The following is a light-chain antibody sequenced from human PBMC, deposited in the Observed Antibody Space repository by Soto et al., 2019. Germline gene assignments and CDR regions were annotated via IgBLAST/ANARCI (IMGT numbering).Light chain of an antibody. J-gene: IGKJ2*01. Sequence: EIVLTQSPATLSLSPGEGASLSCRASQSVNYLIWYQQKPGQAPRLLIYDASNRATGIPARFSGSGSGTDFTLTISNLDPEDIAVYYWQQRSNWPYTFGQGTKVDI. CDR1: QSVNY. V-gene: IGKV3-11*01. CDR2: DAS. CDR3: QQRSNWPYT.